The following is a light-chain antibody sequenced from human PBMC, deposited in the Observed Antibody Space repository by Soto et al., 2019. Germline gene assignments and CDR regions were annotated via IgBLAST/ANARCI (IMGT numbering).Light chain of an antibody. J-gene: IGKJ2*01. Sequence: DIAMTQSPDSLAVSLGERATINCKSSQSVLYSANNKNFLAWYQQKPGQPPKVLIYWASTRESGVPDRLSGSGSGTDFTLTISSLQAEDVAVYYCQQYYSTPFTFGQGTKLE. CDR2: WAS. CDR3: QQYYSTPFT. CDR1: QSVLYSANNKNF. V-gene: IGKV4-1*01.